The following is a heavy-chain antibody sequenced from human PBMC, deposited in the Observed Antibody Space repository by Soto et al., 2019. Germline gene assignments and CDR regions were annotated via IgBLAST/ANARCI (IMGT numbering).Heavy chain of an antibody. V-gene: IGHV3-23*01. Sequence: GGSLRLSCAASGFTFSRYGMSWVRQAPGQGPEWVSFMNNAGGTHYADSVKGRFAISRDNSKKTLYLQMSSLTAEDSAIYYCARGSTDSYPGSRIFDFWGRGTLVTVSS. D-gene: IGHD3-10*01. CDR3: ARGSTDSYPGSRIFDF. CDR1: GFTFSRYG. J-gene: IGHJ4*02. CDR2: MNNAGGT.